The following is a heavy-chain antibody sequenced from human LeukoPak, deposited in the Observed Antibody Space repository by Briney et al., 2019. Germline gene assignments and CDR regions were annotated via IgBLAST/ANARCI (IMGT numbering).Heavy chain of an antibody. Sequence: GGSLRLSCVASGITFWSYDMNWVRQAPGKGLEWISGISSGADSIYYADSVKGRFTISRDNAKNSVFLQMNSLRAEDTALYYCARGSTASYWGQGTLVTVSS. J-gene: IGHJ4*02. V-gene: IGHV3-48*03. D-gene: IGHD2-21*02. CDR3: ARGSTASY. CDR1: GITFWSYD. CDR2: ISSGADSI.